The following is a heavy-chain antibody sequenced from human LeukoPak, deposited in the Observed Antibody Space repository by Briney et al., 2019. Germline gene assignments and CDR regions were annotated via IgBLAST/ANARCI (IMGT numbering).Heavy chain of an antibody. CDR3: AIIAVAGTVDY. CDR2: ISSSSSYI. V-gene: IGHV3-21*01. J-gene: IGHJ4*02. D-gene: IGHD6-19*01. CDR1: GFTFSSYS. Sequence: GGSLRLSCAASGFTFSSYSMNWVRQAPGKGLEWVSSISSSSSYIYYADSVKGRFTISRDSAKNSLYLQMNSLRAEDTAVYYCAIIAVAGTVDYWGQGTLVTVSS.